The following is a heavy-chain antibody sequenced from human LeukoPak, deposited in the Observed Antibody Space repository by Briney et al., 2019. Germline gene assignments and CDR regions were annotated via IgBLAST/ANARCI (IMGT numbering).Heavy chain of an antibody. CDR3: AREGDYSSFDY. V-gene: IGHV3-30*03. CDR1: GFTFSSYG. J-gene: IGHJ4*02. D-gene: IGHD4-17*01. Sequence: PGGSLRLSCTASGFTFSSYGMHWVRQAPGKGLEWVAVISYEGRTIYYADSATGRFTISRDNARNSLYLQMNSLRVEDTAVYYCAREGDYSSFDYWGQGTLVTVSS. CDR2: ISYEGRTI.